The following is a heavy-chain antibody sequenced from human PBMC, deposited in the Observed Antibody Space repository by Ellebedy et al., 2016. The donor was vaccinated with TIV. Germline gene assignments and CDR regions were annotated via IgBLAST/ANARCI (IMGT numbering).Heavy chain of an antibody. CDR2: IYHSGSN. CDR1: GGFIRNYY. CDR3: ARGAPFPYYFDS. Sequence: MPSETLSLTCAVSGGFIRNYYWTWIRQSPETGLEWIGYIYHSGSNGSNPSLKSLVTISVDTPKNQFSLKLNSVTAADTAVYYCARGAPFPYYFDSWGQGLLVTVSS. J-gene: IGHJ4*02. V-gene: IGHV4-59*01.